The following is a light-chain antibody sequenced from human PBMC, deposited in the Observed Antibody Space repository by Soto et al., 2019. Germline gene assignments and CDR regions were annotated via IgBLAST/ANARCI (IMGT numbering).Light chain of an antibody. J-gene: IGKJ5*01. Sequence: RTQSKETLSVSPGERATLSCRASQSVSSNLAWYQQKPGQAPRLLIYGASIRATGIPARFSGSGSWTEFTLTISSLQYEDFAVYYCQQDTTWPPISFAEGTRLEIK. V-gene: IGKV3-15*01. CDR3: QQDTTWPPIS. CDR1: QSVSSN. CDR2: GAS.